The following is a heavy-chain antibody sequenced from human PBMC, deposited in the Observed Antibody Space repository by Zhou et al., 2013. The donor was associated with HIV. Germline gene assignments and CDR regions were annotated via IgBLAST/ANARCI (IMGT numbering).Heavy chain of an antibody. V-gene: IGHV1-69*05. CDR2: ITPIFQTP. CDR1: GDISNSHA. J-gene: IGHJ5*01. CDR3: TREGESSGYFDF. Sequence: QVHLVQSGPEVKKPGSSVKVSCKASGDISNSHAINWVRQAPGQGLEWMSGITPIFQTPNHAQKFQGRISISMDKSTTTVYMEMRRLTSEDSAVYYCTREGESSGYFDFWGQGTLVAVSS. D-gene: IGHD3-22*01.